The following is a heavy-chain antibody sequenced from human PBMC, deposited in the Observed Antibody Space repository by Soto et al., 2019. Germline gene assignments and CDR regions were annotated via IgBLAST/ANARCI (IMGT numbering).Heavy chain of an antibody. Sequence: QVQLQESGPGVVKPSGTLSLTCDVSGGSVSSDYWRSWVRLPPGKGLGWSGEIYHSGSTNYNPSLKSRVTISLAKSKNQLSLMLNSVTAANTAVYYCAGDCPSYWRDFDYWGQGTLVTVSS. CDR2: IYHSGST. CDR1: GGSVSSDYW. CDR3: AGDCPSYWRDFDY. D-gene: IGHD3-3*01. J-gene: IGHJ4*02. V-gene: IGHV4-4*02.